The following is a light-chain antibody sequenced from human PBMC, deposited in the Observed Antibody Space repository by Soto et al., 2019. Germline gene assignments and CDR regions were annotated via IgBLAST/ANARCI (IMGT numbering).Light chain of an antibody. J-gene: IGKJ4*02. CDR2: NAS. CDR1: QDISNY. V-gene: IGKV1-33*01. Sequence: DIQMTQSPSSLSASVGDRVTITCQASQDISNYLHWYQQKPGKAPKLLIYNASNLETGVPSRFSGSGSGTDFTFTISSLQPEDNATYYCQQYDNLPPLTFGGGTKVEIK. CDR3: QQYDNLPPLT.